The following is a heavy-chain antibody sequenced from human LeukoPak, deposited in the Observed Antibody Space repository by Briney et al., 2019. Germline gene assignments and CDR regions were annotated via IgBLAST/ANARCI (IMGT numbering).Heavy chain of an antibody. CDR1: GSVFRDFY. CDR3: VTEGVGRVPHDAFEV. Sequence: PGGSLRLSCEVSGSVFRDFYMNWVRQAPGKGLEWVSYISSSGTTIFYADSVKGRISISRDNAKNSVYLQMNSLRDDDTAVYYCVTEGVGRVPHDAFEVWGQGTVVTVSS. J-gene: IGHJ3*01. CDR2: ISSSGTTI. V-gene: IGHV3-11*04. D-gene: IGHD3-3*01.